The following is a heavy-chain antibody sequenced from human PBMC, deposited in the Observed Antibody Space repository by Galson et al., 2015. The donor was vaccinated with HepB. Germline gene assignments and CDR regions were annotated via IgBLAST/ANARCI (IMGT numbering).Heavy chain of an antibody. CDR2: VSSSSSTI. J-gene: IGHJ4*02. D-gene: IGHD6-19*01. CDR1: GFTFSTYN. Sequence: SLRLSCAASGFTFSTYNMNWVRQAPGKGLEWVSYVSSSSSTIYYADSVKGRFSISRDNAKNSLYLQMNSLRAEDTALYYCAREASGWSSNDWGQGTLVTVSS. V-gene: IGHV3-48*01. CDR3: AREASGWSSND.